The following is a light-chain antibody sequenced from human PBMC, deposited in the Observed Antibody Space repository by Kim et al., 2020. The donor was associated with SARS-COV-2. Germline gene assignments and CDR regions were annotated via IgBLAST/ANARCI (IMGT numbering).Light chain of an antibody. V-gene: IGKV3-15*01. CDR3: QQYNNWPYT. Sequence: EIVMMQSPATLSVSPGERATLSCRASQSVSSSLAWYQQKPGQAPRLLIYGASTRATAIPGRFSGSGSGTEFTLTISSLQSEDFAVYYCQQYNNWPYTFGQGTKLEI. CDR1: QSVSSS. J-gene: IGKJ2*01. CDR2: GAS.